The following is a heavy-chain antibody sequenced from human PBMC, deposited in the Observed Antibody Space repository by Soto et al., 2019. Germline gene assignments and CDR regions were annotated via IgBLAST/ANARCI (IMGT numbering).Heavy chain of an antibody. D-gene: IGHD3-22*01. V-gene: IGHV4-59*01. CDR1: GGSISSYY. J-gene: IGHJ4*02. CDR3: AAFGIVSPGFDY. CDR2: IYYSGST. Sequence: SETLSLTCTVSGGSISSYYWSWIRQPLGKGLEWIGYIYYSGSTNYNPSLKSRVTISVDTSKNQFSLKLSSVTAADTAVYYCAAFGIVSPGFDYWGQGTLVTVSS.